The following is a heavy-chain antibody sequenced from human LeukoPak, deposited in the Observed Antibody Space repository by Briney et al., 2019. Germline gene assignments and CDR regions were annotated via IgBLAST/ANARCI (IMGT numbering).Heavy chain of an antibody. J-gene: IGHJ4*02. Sequence: GGSLRLSCAASRFILTDNHMNWVRQAPGKGLEWVSVIYNGDRTSYADSVKDRFTISRDNSKNTLYLQMNSLRDEDTAVYFCARASRWLAFDNWGQGTLVTVSS. V-gene: IGHV3-66*01. CDR1: RFILTDNH. CDR2: IYNGDRT. D-gene: IGHD6-19*01. CDR3: ARASRWLAFDN.